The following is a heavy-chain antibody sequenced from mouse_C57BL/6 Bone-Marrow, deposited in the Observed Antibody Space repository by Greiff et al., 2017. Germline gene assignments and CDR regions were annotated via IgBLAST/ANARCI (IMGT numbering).Heavy chain of an antibody. CDR3: TRDDYDVNYYAMDY. CDR1: GYTFTSYW. CDR2: IHPNSGST. J-gene: IGHJ4*01. V-gene: IGHV1-64*01. Sequence: VQLQQPGAELVKPGASVKLSCKASGYTFTSYWMHWVKQRPGQGLEWIGMIHPNSGSTNYNEKFKSKDTLTVDKSSSTAYMQLSSLTSEDSAVYYCTRDDYDVNYYAMDYWGQGTSVTVSS. D-gene: IGHD2-4*01.